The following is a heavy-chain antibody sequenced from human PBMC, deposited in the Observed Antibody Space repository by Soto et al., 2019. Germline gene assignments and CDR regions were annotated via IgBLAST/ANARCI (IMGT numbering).Heavy chain of an antibody. CDR1: GGTFSSYA. D-gene: IGHD2-2*01. Sequence: SVKVSCKASGGTFSSYAISWVRQAPGQGLEWMGGIIPIFDTANYAQNFQGRVTITADEYTSTAYMELSSLRSEDTAVYYCARHDFISSSCYSYYYYRMDVWGQRSPVTVSS. CDR3: ARHDFISSSCYSYYYYRMDV. J-gene: IGHJ6*02. V-gene: IGHV1-69*13. CDR2: IIPIFDTA.